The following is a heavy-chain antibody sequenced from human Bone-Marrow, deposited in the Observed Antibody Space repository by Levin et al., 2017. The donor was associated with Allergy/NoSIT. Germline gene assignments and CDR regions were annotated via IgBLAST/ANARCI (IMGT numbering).Heavy chain of an antibody. CDR1: GFTFSSYA. CDR2: ISGSGGST. D-gene: IGHD4-17*01. V-gene: IGHV3-23*01. CDR3: AKDRRVHGDSDAFDI. Sequence: GESLKISCAASGFTFSSYAMSWVRQAPGKGLEWVSAISGSGGSTYYADSVKGRFTISRDNSKNTLYLQMNSLRAEDTAVYYCAKDRRVHGDSDAFDIWGQGTMVTVSS. J-gene: IGHJ3*02.